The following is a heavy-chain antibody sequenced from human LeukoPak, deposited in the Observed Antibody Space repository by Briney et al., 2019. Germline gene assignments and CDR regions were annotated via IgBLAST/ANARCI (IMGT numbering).Heavy chain of an antibody. V-gene: IGHV1-2*02. CDR3: ARGTSSLGYYFDY. D-gene: IGHD7-27*01. J-gene: IGHJ4*02. CDR2: INPNSGGT. Sequence: ASVKVSCKASGYTFTSYYMHWVRQAPGQGLEWMGWINPNSGGTNYAQKFQGRVTMTRDTSISTAYMELSRLRSDDTAVYYCARGTSSLGYYFDYWGQGTLVTVSS. CDR1: GYTFTSYY.